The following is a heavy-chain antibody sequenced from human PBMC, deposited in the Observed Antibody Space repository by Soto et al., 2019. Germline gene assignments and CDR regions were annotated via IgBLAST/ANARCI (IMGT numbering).Heavy chain of an antibody. CDR2: ISAYNGNT. CDR3: ARLDYGDYQGWHFDL. CDR1: GYTFTSYG. J-gene: IGHJ2*01. D-gene: IGHD4-17*01. Sequence: SVKVSCKASGYTFTSYGISWVRQAPGQGLEWMGWISAYNGNTNYAQKLQGRVTMTTDTSTSTAYMELRSLRSDDTAVYYCARLDYGDYQGWHFDLWGRGTLVIVSS. V-gene: IGHV1-18*01.